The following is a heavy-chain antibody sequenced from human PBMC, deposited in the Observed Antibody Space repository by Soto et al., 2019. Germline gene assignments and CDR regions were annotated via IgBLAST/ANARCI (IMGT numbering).Heavy chain of an antibody. Sequence: PSETLSLTCTVSGGSTSSYYWSGIRQPPGKGLEWIGYIYYSGSTNYNPSLKSRVTLSVDTSKNQFSLKLSSVTAADTAVYYCARVGVATTTTDFYILGQQKIVPISS. V-gene: IGHV4-59*01. CDR1: GGSTSSYY. CDR3: ARVGVATTTTDFYI. D-gene: IGHD5-12*01. CDR2: IYYSGST. J-gene: IGHJ3*02.